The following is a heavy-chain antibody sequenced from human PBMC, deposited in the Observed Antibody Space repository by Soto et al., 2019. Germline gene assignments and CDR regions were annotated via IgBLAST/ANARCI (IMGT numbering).Heavy chain of an antibody. J-gene: IGHJ4*02. V-gene: IGHV4-39*01. D-gene: IGHD3-10*01. Sequence: SETLSLTCSVSGGSISTSSYFWGWIRQPPGKGLEWVGAVHYSGSANYRSSLQSRVTISVDTSQNQFSLRLRSVTTADTAVYYCARHRWGSGSYSGLLDFWGQGALVTVSS. CDR1: GGSISTSSYF. CDR2: VHYSGSA. CDR3: ARHRWGSGSYSGLLDF.